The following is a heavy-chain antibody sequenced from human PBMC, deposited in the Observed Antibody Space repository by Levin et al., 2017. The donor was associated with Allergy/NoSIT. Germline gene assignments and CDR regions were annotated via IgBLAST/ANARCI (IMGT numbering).Heavy chain of an antibody. J-gene: IGHJ4*02. V-gene: IGHV3-33*01. Sequence: LSLTCAASGFTFSSYGMHWVRQAPGKGLEWVAVIWYDGSNKYYADSVKGRFTISRDNSKNTLYLQMNSLRAEDTAVYYCARGLGSSWYYFDYWGQGTLVTVSS. D-gene: IGHD6-13*01. CDR2: IWYDGSNK. CDR1: GFTFSSYG. CDR3: ARGLGSSWYYFDY.